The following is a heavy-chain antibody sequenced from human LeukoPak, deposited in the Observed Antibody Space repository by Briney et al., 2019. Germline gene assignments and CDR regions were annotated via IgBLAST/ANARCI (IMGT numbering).Heavy chain of an antibody. J-gene: IGHJ5*02. D-gene: IGHD6-19*01. CDR1: GFTFSNHV. Sequence: PGGSLRLSCTGSGFTFSNHVMSWVRQAPGKRLEWVSGISDSGDDTDYADSVKGRFTISRDNSKNTLFLQMNILRVEDTAVYYCVKVGGSGGWYWSPWGQGTLVTVSS. V-gene: IGHV3-23*01. CDR3: VKVGGSGGWYWSP. CDR2: ISDSGDDT.